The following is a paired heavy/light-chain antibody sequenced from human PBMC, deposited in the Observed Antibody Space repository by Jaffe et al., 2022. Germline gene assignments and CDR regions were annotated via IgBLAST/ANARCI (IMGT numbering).Heavy chain of an antibody. CDR3: AKRAVPSISLYYLDN. D-gene: IGHD6-13*01. J-gene: IGHJ4*02. V-gene: IGHV3-23*01. CDR1: GFTFSSYP. CDR2: IRSSGDTT. Sequence: EVQLLESGGGLVQPGGSLRLSCAASGFTFSSYPMTWVRQAPGKGLEWVSTIRSSGDTTYYADSVKGRLTISRDNSKSTLYLQMNSLRAEDTAIYYCAKRAVPSISLYYLDNWGQGTLVTVSS.
Light chain of an antibody. CDR2: DVS. J-gene: IGLJ3*02. V-gene: IGLV2-14*03. CDR3: SSYTTSSTLV. CDR1: SSDIGGYNY. Sequence: QSALTQPASVSGSPGQSITISCTGTSSDIGGYNYVSWYQQHPGKAPKLMIYDVSNRPSGVSNRFSGSKSDNTASLTISGLQAEDEADYYCSSYTTSSTLVFGGGTKLTVL.